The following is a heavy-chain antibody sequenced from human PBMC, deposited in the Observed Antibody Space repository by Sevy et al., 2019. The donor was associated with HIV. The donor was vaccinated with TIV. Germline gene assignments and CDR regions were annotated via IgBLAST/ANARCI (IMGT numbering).Heavy chain of an antibody. J-gene: IGHJ6*02. D-gene: IGHD3-22*01. Sequence: GGSLRLSCAASGFTFSSYAMSWVRQAPGKGLEWVSAISGSGGSTYYADSVKGRFTISRDNSKNTLYLQMNSLRAEDTAVYYCAKDSPYYYDSSGYPPIYYYYGMDVWGQGTTVTVSS. V-gene: IGHV3-23*01. CDR1: GFTFSSYA. CDR3: AKDSPYYYDSSGYPPIYYYYGMDV. CDR2: ISGSGGST.